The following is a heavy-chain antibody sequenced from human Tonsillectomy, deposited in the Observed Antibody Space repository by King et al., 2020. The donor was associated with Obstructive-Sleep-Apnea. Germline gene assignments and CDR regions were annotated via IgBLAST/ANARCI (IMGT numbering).Heavy chain of an antibody. J-gene: IGHJ6*02. CDR1: GGSIRSGGYY. Sequence: QLQESGPGMVKPSQTLSLTCTISGGSIRSGGYYWSWIRHHPGKGLEWIGYIYYSGSTYYNPSLKSRVTISVDTSKNQFSLKLSSVTAADTAVYFCAGLGPGFHYGMAVWGQGTTVTVSS. D-gene: IGHD3-10*01. CDR3: AGLGPGFHYGMAV. CDR2: IYYSGST. V-gene: IGHV4-31*03.